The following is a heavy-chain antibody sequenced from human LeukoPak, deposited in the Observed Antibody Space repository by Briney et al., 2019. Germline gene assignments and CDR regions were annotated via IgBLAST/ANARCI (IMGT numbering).Heavy chain of an antibody. J-gene: IGHJ5*02. D-gene: IGHD3-10*01. CDR1: GFTFSSYS. Sequence: GGSLRLSCAGSGFTFSSYSMNWVRQAPGKGLEWVSYISSSTSTIYYADSVKGRFTISRDNSKNTLYLQMNSLRAEDTAVYYCAKQVSYYYGSGSRNNWFDPWGQGTLVTVSS. V-gene: IGHV3-48*01. CDR3: AKQVSYYYGSGSRNNWFDP. CDR2: ISSSTSTI.